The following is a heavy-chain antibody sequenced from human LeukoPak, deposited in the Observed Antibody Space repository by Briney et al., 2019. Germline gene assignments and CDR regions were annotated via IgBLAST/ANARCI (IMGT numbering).Heavy chain of an antibody. CDR2: ISYDGSDK. CDR3: ARRYFDL. J-gene: IGHJ2*01. V-gene: IGHV3-30*03. CDR1: GFTFSNYG. Sequence: PGGSLRLSCAASGFTFSNYGVHWVRQAPGKGLEWVAVISYDGSDKYYADSVKGRFTISRDNAKNSLYLQMNSLRAEDTAVYYCARRYFDLWGRGTLVTVSS.